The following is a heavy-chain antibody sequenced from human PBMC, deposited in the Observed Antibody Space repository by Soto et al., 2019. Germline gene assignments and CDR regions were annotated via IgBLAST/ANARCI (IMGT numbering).Heavy chain of an antibody. D-gene: IGHD2-15*01. CDR2: IIPIFGTA. V-gene: IGHV1-69*12. J-gene: IGHJ6*02. CDR1: GGTFSSYA. CDR3: ARTTGGNHYCYYGMDV. Sequence: QVQLVQSGAEVKKPGSSVKVSCKASGGTFSSYAISWVRQAPGQGLEWMGGIIPIFGTANYAQKFQGRVTIPADESTSTAYMELSSLRSEDTAVYYCARTTGGNHYCYYGMDVWGQGTTVTVSS.